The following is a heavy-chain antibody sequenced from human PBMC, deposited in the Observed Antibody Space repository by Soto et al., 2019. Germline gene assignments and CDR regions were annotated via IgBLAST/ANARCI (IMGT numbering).Heavy chain of an antibody. D-gene: IGHD5-18*01. V-gene: IGHV1-69*12. J-gene: IGHJ4*02. CDR1: GGTFRTYA. CDR2: IIPMFGTA. CDR3: ASGIQLWLRRINNGYSG. Sequence: QVQLVQSGAEVKKPESSVKVSCKAPGGTFRTYAISWVRQAPGQGLEWMGGIIPMFGTANYAQRFQDRVTITADEYKNTVYMELSSLRSEDTAVYFCASGIQLWLRRINNGYSGWGQGTLVTVSS.